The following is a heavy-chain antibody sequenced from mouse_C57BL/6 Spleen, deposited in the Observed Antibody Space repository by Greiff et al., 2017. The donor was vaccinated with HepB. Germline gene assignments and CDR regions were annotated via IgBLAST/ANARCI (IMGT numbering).Heavy chain of an antibody. CDR1: GYTFTSYW. D-gene: IGHD2-1*01. J-gene: IGHJ2*01. CDR3: AGLYYGKAYYFDY. CDR2: IDPSDSYT. V-gene: IGHV1-50*01. Sequence: VQLQQPGAELVKPGASVKLSCKASGYTFTSYWMQWVKQRPGQGLEWIGEIDPSDSYTNYNQKFKGKATLTVDTSSSTAYMQLSSLTSEDSAVYYCAGLYYGKAYYFDYWGQGTTLTVSS.